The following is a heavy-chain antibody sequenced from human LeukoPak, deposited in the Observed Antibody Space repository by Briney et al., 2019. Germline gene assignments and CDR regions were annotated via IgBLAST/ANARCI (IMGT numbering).Heavy chain of an antibody. CDR1: GFTFSSYS. D-gene: IGHD2-15*01. Sequence: PGGSLRLSCAASGFTFSSYSMNWVRQAPGKGLEWVSSISSSSSYIYYADSVKGRFTISRDNAKNSLYLQVNSLRAEDTAVYYCARDSYCSGGSCYGDFDYWGQGTLVTVSS. CDR3: ARDSYCSGGSCYGDFDY. CDR2: ISSSSSYI. J-gene: IGHJ4*02. V-gene: IGHV3-21*01.